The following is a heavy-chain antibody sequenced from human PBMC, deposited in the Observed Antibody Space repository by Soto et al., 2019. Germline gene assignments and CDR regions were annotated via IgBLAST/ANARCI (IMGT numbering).Heavy chain of an antibody. V-gene: IGHV1-2*02. D-gene: IGHD6-6*01. CDR2: INPKTGDT. CDR1: GYTFTGYY. J-gene: IGHJ4*02. CDR3: VTGDHLVR. Sequence: QMQLVQSGAEARKPGASVKVSCKTSGYTFTGYYLNWVRQAPGRGLEWVGWINPKTGDTNNAQKFQGRVTMTTDTSISTGYMELSGLQSDDTAVYYCVTGDHLVRWGQGTRVTVSS.